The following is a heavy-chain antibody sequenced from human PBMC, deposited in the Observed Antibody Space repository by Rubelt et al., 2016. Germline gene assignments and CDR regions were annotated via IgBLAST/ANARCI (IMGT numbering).Heavy chain of an antibody. D-gene: IGHD2-2*01. CDR3: ARARGVVQFDY. V-gene: IGHV1-2*02. CDR2: INPNSGGK. CDR1: GYTFTGYY. Sequence: QVQLVQSGAEVKKPGASVKVSCKASGYTFTGYYMHWVRQAPGQGLEWMGWINPNSGGKNYAQKCKGRVTMTRETSISTAYMELSRLRSDDTAVYYCARARGVVQFDYWGQGTLVTVSS. J-gene: IGHJ4*02.